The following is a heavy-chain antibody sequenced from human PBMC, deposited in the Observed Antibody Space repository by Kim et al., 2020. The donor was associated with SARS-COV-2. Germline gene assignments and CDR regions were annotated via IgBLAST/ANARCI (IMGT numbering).Heavy chain of an antibody. D-gene: IGHD4-4*01. CDR1: GGSISSSSYC. CDR2: ICDSSST. Sequence: SETLSLTCAVSGGSISSSSYCWGWMRQGPGKGLEWVVSICDSSSTYYNPSIKSRITIYVDTYKNQFSLKLSSVTAADAAVYYCAREDYSNYEGFGYWGQG. J-gene: IGHJ4*02. CDR3: AREDYSNYEGFGY. V-gene: IGHV4-39*02.